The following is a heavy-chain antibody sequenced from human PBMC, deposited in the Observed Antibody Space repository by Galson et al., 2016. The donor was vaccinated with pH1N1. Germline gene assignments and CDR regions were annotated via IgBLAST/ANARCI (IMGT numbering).Heavy chain of an antibody. CDR2: VNTDNGGT. J-gene: IGHJ4*02. CDR3: AKGAGANYLVDD. V-gene: IGHV1-2*02. CDR1: GYTFTAHY. Sequence: QSGAEVKQPGESLKISCKASGYTFTAHYIHWVRQARGQGLEWMGWVNTDNGGTKFAAKFQGRVTMSRDRATTTAYMELGSLRSDDTAIYYCAKGAGANYLVDDWGQGTLVIVSS. D-gene: IGHD4/OR15-4a*01.